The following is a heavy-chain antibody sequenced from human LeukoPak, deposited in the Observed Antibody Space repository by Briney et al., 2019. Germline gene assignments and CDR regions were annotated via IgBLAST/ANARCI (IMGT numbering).Heavy chain of an antibody. D-gene: IGHD5-18*01. V-gene: IGHV3-7*01. Sequence: PGGSLRLSCAASGFTFSSYWMNWARQAPGKGLEWVASINHNGNVNYYVDSVKGRFTISRDNSKNTLYLQMNSLRAEDTAVYYCARGIQLWTHFDYWGQGTLVTVSS. CDR1: GFTFSSYW. CDR2: INHNGNVN. J-gene: IGHJ4*02. CDR3: ARGIQLWTHFDY.